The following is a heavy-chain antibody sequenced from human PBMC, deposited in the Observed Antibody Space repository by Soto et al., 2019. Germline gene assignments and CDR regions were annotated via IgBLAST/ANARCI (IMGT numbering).Heavy chain of an antibody. Sequence: EVQLVESGGGVVQPGGSLRLSCAASGFTFRDYHMHWDRQAAGKGLEWISAIDTSGHTFYLGSVSSRFTVTRDDPRSSFCLQIINLTPENTVVYNCARLEVIGVNFSEHWGRGVQVSLSS. CDR1: GFTFRDYH. CDR2: IDTSGHT. V-gene: IGHV3-13*01. D-gene: IGHD2-8*01. J-gene: IGHJ1*01. CDR3: ARLEVIGVNFSEH.